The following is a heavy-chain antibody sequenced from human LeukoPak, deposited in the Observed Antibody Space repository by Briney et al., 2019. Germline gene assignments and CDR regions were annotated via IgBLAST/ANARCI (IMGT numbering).Heavy chain of an antibody. Sequence: ASVKVSCKASGYTFINYDINWVRQATGQGLEWMGWMNPNNGNTGYAQKFQGRVSMTRNTSIRTAYMELSSLRSEDTAVYYCVRKYSYASPSDAFDIWGQGTMVSVSS. J-gene: IGHJ3*02. CDR1: GYTFINYD. V-gene: IGHV1-8*01. CDR2: MNPNNGNT. D-gene: IGHD3-16*01. CDR3: VRKYSYASPSDAFDI.